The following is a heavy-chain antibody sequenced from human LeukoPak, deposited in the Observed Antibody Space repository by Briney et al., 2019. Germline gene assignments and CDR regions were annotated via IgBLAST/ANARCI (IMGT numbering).Heavy chain of an antibody. CDR3: AKVWSGSYWGDYFDY. CDR2: IKQDGSEK. V-gene: IGHV3-7*03. Sequence: GGSLRLSCAASGFTFSSYWMSWVRQAPGKGLEWVANIKQDGSEKYYVDSVKGRFTISRDNAKNTLYLQMNSLRAEDTAVYYCAKVWSGSYWGDYFDYWGQGTLVTVSS. J-gene: IGHJ4*02. D-gene: IGHD1-26*01. CDR1: GFTFSSYW.